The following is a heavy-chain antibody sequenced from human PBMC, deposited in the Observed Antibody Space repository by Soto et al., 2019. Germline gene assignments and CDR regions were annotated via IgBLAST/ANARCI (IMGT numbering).Heavy chain of an antibody. V-gene: IGHV4-30-2*01. J-gene: IGHJ4*02. Sequence: QLQLQESGSGLVKPSQTLSLTCGVSGGSISSGGYSWSWIRQPPGKGLEWIGYIYHSGNTYYNPSLKSRVTISGDRSKNQFSLKLSSVTAADTAFYYCARVSSGGEFFDYWGQGTLVTVSS. CDR1: GGSISSGGYS. D-gene: IGHD3-16*01. CDR2: IYHSGNT. CDR3: ARVSSGGEFFDY.